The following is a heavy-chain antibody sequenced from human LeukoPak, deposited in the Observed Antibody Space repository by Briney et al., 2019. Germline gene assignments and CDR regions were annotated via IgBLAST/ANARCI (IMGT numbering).Heavy chain of an antibody. J-gene: IGHJ4*02. CDR3: AKVSEDFAVVVARAFDY. D-gene: IGHD2-15*01. CDR2: ISGSVGST. V-gene: IGHV3-23*01. Sequence: GGSLRLSCATSGFSFRNYAVTWVRQAPGQGLEWVSTISGSVGSTYYADSVRGRFTISKDHSKNTVYLQMNSLRADDTAVYYCAKVSEDFAVVVARAFDYWGQGTLVTVSS. CDR1: GFSFRNYA.